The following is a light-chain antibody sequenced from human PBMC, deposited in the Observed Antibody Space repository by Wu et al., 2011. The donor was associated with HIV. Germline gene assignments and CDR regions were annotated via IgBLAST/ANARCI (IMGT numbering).Light chain of an antibody. CDR2: GAS. CDR1: QSVSSN. CDR3: QQRSNWPAYT. V-gene: IGKV3-11*01. Sequence: CRASQSVSSNLAWYQXKPGQAPRLLIYGASTRATGIPARFSGSGSGTDFTLTISSLEPEDFAVYYCQQRSNWPAYTFGQGTKLEMK. J-gene: IGKJ2*01.